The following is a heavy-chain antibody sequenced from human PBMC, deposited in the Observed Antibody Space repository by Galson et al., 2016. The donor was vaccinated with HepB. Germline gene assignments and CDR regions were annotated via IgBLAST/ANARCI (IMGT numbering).Heavy chain of an antibody. CDR2: IQHDGTER. D-gene: IGHD2-21*01. J-gene: IGHJ5*02. Sequence: SLRLSCAVSGFTFSGYWMYWVRQAPGKGLEWVATIQHDGTERYYVDSVKGRFTISRDNSKNTLYLQMSSLRAEDTAIYYCAREVGCGVNWFDPWGPGTLVTVSS. CDR3: AREVGCGVNWFDP. V-gene: IGHV3-7*01. CDR1: GFTFSGYW.